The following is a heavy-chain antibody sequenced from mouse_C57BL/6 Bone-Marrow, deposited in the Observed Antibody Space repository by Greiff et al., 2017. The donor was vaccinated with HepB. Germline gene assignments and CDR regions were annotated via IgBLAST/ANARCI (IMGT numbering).Heavy chain of an antibody. J-gene: IGHJ2*01. CDR1: GFTFSSYG. Sequence: EVHLVESGGDLVKPGGSLKLSCAASGFTFSSYGMSWVRQTPDKRLEWVATISGGGSYTYYPDSVKGRFTISRDNAKNTLYLQMSSLKSEDTAMYYCAKENYFDYWGQGTTLTVSS. V-gene: IGHV5-6*01. CDR3: AKENYFDY. CDR2: ISGGGSYT.